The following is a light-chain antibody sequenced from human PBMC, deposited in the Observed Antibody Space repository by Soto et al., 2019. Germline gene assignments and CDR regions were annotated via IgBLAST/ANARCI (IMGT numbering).Light chain of an antibody. J-gene: IGKJ1*01. Sequence: EIVLTQSPATLSLSPGERATLSCRASQSVSSYLAWYQQKPGQAPRLLIYGASSTATGIPDRFSGSGSGTDFTLTISRLEPDDFAVYYCQRYGGPSWTFGQGTKVDNK. CDR2: GAS. V-gene: IGKV3-20*01. CDR3: QRYGGPSWT. CDR1: QSVSSY.